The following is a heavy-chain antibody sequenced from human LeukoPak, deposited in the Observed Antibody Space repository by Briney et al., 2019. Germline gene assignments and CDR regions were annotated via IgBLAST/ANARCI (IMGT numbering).Heavy chain of an antibody. CDR2: ISSSSGYI. D-gene: IGHD5-18*01. Sequence: PGGSLRLSCAASGFTFSSYSMNWVRQAPGKGLEWVSSISSSSGYIYYADSVKGRFTISRDNAKNSLYLQMNSLRAEDTAVYYCAREGRIQLWTSGAGDYWGQGTLVTVSS. J-gene: IGHJ4*02. CDR3: AREGRIQLWTSGAGDY. CDR1: GFTFSSYS. V-gene: IGHV3-21*01.